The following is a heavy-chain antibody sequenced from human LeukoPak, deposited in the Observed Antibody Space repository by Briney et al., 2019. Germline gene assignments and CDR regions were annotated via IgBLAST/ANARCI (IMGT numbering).Heavy chain of an antibody. Sequence: ASVKVSCKASGYTFTGYYMHWVRQAPGQGLEWMGWINPNSGGTNYAQKFQGRVTMTRDTSISTAYMELSRLRSDDTAVYYCARVVECSSTSCYTSNAFDSWGQGTMVTVSS. CDR2: INPNSGGT. CDR3: ARVVECSSTSCYTSNAFDS. J-gene: IGHJ3*02. CDR1: GYTFTGYY. D-gene: IGHD2-2*02. V-gene: IGHV1-2*02.